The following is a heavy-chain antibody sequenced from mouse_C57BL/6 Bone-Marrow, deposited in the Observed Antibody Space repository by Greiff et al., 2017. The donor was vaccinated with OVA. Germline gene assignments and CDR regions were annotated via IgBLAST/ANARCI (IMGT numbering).Heavy chain of an antibody. CDR1: GFTFSSYT. D-gene: IGHD3-2*02. CDR3: ARQSSGPY. CDR2: ISGGGGNT. J-gene: IGHJ4*01. V-gene: IGHV5-9*01. Sequence: EVQVVESGGGLVKPGGSLKLSCAASGFTFSSYTMSWVRQTPEKRLEWVATISGGGGNTYYPDSVKGRFTISRDNAKNTLYLQMSSLRSEDTALYYCARQSSGPYWGQGTSVTVSS.